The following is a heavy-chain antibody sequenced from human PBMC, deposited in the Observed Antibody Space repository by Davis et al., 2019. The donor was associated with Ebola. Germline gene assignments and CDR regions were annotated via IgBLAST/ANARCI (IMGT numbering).Heavy chain of an antibody. CDR3: ARDQGGYDFWSGYNDY. D-gene: IGHD3-3*01. CDR2: ISSSSSYI. CDR1: GFTFSSYS. V-gene: IGHV3-21*01. Sequence: GESLKISCAASGFTFSSYSMNWVRQAPGKGLEWVSSISSSSSYIYYADSVKGRFTISRDNAKNSLYLQMNSLRAEDTAVYYCARDQGGYDFWSGYNDYWGQGTLVTVSS. J-gene: IGHJ4*02.